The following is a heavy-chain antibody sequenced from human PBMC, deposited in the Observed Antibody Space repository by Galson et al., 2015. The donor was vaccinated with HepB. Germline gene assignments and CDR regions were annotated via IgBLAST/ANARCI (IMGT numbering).Heavy chain of an antibody. J-gene: IGHJ6*02. Sequence: LSLTCTVSGGSISSGDYYWSWIRQPPGKGLEWLGYIYYSGSTYYNPSLKSRVTISVDTSKNQFSLKLSSVTAADTAVYYCAREAPAAYYYYGMDVWGQGTTVTVSS. CDR2: IYYSGST. CDR3: AREAPAAYYYYGMDV. D-gene: IGHD2-2*01. CDR1: GGSISSGDYY. V-gene: IGHV4-30-4*01.